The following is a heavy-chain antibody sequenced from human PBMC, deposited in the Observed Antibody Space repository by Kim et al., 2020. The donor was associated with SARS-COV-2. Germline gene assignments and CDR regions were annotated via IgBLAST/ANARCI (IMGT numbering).Heavy chain of an antibody. CDR3: AREAVAPSDYYYGMDV. CDR2: IYSGGST. CDR1: GFTVSSNY. D-gene: IGHD6-19*01. J-gene: IGHJ6*02. Sequence: GGSLRLSCAASGFTVSSNYMSWVRQAPGKGLEWVSVIYSGGSTYYSDSVKGRFTISRDNSKNTQYLQMNSQRAEDTAVYYCAREAVAPSDYYYGMDVWGQGTTVTVSS. V-gene: IGHV3-66*01.